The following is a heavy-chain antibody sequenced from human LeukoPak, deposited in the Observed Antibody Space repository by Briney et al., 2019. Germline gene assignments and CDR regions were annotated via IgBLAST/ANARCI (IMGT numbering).Heavy chain of an antibody. CDR2: IYSGGST. CDR3: VRDIPEGFFDS. CDR1: GFTVSSNY. Sequence: GGSLRLSCAASGFTVSSNYMSWVRQAPGKGLEWVSVIYSGGSTYYADSVKGRFTISRDNAKNSLYLQMNSLRDEDTAVYYCVRDIPEGFFDSWGQGALVTVSS. V-gene: IGHV3-66*01. J-gene: IGHJ4*02. D-gene: IGHD1-14*01.